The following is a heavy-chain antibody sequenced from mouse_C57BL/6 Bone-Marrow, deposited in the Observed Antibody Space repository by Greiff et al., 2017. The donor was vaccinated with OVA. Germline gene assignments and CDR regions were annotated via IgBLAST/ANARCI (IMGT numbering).Heavy chain of an antibody. J-gene: IGHJ2*01. V-gene: IGHV1-50*01. CDR3: ARRIFFYFDY. Sequence: QVQLQQPGAELVKPGASVKLSCKASGYTFTSYWMQWVKQRPGQGLEWIGEIDPSDSYTNYNQKFKGKATLTVDTSSSTAYMQLGSLTSEDSAVYYCARRIFFYFDYWGQGTTLTVSS. CDR1: GYTFTSYW. CDR2: IDPSDSYT.